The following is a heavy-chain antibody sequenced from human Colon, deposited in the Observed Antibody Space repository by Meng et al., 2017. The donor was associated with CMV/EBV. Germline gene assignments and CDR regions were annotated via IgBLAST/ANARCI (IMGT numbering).Heavy chain of an antibody. Sequence: GESLKISCATSGFTFSDYYMSWIRQAPGKGLEWVAYINSGGGTIYAESVKGRFTISRDNAKTSLYLQMNSLRAEDRAVYYCAREARYSGDSGTSSAMDVWGQGTTVTVSS. CDR1: GFTFSDYY. CDR2: INSGGGTI. V-gene: IGHV3-11*04. CDR3: AREARYSGDSGTSSAMDV. J-gene: IGHJ6*02. D-gene: IGHD2-2*01.